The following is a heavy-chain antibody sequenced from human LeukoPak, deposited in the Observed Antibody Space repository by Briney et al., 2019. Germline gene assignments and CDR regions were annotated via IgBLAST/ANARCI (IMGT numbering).Heavy chain of an antibody. Sequence: ASVKVSCKASGYTFTGYYMHWVRQAPGQGLEWMGWINPNSDGTNYAQKFQGRVTMTRDTSISTAYMELSRLRSDDTAVYYCARGRGVVAATATDYWGQGTLVTVSS. CDR1: GYTFTGYY. V-gene: IGHV1-2*02. D-gene: IGHD2-15*01. CDR3: ARGRGVVAATATDY. J-gene: IGHJ4*02. CDR2: INPNSDGT.